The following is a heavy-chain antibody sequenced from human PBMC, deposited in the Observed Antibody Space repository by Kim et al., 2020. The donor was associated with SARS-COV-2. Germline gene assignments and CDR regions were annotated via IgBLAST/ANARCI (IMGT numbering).Heavy chain of an antibody. Sequence: SETLSLTCTVSGGSISSYYWSWIRQPPGKGLEWIGYIYYSGSTNYNPSLKSRVTISVDTSKNQFSLKLSSVTAADTAGYYCASHRAYYYGSGTHGAVDYWGQGTLVTVSA. CDR1: GGSISSYY. CDR3: ASHRAYYYGSGTHGAVDY. J-gene: IGHJ4*02. V-gene: IGHV4-59*08. D-gene: IGHD3-10*01. CDR2: IYYSGST.